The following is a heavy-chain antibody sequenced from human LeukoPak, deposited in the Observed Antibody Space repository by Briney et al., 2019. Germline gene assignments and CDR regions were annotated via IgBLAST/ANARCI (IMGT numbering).Heavy chain of an antibody. Sequence: GGSLRLSCAASGFTFSDHYMDWVRLAPGKGLEWVGRTRNKANSYTTEYAASVKGRFTISRDDSKNSLYLQMNSLKTEDTAVYYCARGIRYYDSSGIPHFDLWGRGTLVTVSS. CDR2: TRNKANSYTT. J-gene: IGHJ2*01. V-gene: IGHV3-72*01. D-gene: IGHD3-22*01. CDR3: ARGIRYYDSSGIPHFDL. CDR1: GFTFSDHY.